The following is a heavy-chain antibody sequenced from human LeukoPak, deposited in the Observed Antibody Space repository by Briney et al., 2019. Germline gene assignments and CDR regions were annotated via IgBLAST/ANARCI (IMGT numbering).Heavy chain of an antibody. D-gene: IGHD3-10*01. J-gene: IGHJ6*03. Sequence: PSETLSLTCAVYGGSFSGYYWSWIRQPPGKGLEWIGEINHSGSTNYNPSLKSRVTISVDTSKNQFSLKLSSVTAADTAVYYCARPLCFVRGVIPHYYYYMDVWGKGTTVTVSS. V-gene: IGHV4-34*01. CDR3: ARPLCFVRGVIPHYYYYMDV. CDR1: GGSFSGYY. CDR2: INHSGST.